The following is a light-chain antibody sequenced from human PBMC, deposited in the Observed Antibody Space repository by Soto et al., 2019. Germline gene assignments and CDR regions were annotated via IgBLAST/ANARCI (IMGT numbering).Light chain of an antibody. CDR1: QSVSTS. CDR3: QERSNWPRLT. V-gene: IGKV3-11*01. J-gene: IGKJ4*01. Sequence: EIVLTQSPATLSLSPGERATLPCRASQSVSTSLAWYQQRPGQAPRLLIYDVSTRAAGVPARFSGSGSGTDVTLTISNLEPEDFAIYYCQERSNWPRLTFGGGTTVEIK. CDR2: DVS.